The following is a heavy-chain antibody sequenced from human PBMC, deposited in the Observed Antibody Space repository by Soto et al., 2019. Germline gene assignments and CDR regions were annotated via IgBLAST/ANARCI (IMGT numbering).Heavy chain of an antibody. Sequence: GGSLRLSCAASGFAVSANYVSWVRQAPGKGLEWVSLIYTDGTTYYADSVKGRFTFSRDNSKNSLYLQMNSLRAEDTAIYYCAKDTRWLVPTDFDFWGPGTLVTVSS. J-gene: IGHJ4*02. CDR1: GFAVSANY. D-gene: IGHD6-19*01. CDR2: IYTDGTT. CDR3: AKDTRWLVPTDFDF. V-gene: IGHV3-53*01.